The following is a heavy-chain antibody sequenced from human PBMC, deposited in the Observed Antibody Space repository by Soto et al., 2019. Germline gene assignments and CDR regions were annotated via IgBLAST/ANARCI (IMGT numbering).Heavy chain of an antibody. CDR1: GFTFSSYG. D-gene: IGHD4-17*01. CDR3: ARDYGDYYFDY. J-gene: IGHJ4*02. Sequence: QVQLVESGGGVVQPGRSLRLSCAASGFTFSSYGMHWVRQAPGTGLEWVAVIWYDGSNKYYADSVKGRFTISRDNSKNTLYLQMNSLRAEDTAVYYCARDYGDYYFDYWGQGTLVTVSS. V-gene: IGHV3-33*01. CDR2: IWYDGSNK.